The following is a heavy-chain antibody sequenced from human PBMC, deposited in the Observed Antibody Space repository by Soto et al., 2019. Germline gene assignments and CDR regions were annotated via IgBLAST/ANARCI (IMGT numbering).Heavy chain of an antibody. CDR1: GYTFTGYD. CDR3: ARDHTKAPYYDFWSGFFSMISHPSYCIDV. Sequence: ASVKVSCKTSGYTFTGYDIHWVRQAPGQGLEWMGWINPNSGGTNYAQKFQGRVTMTRDTSISTAYMELSRLRSDDTAVYYCARDHTKAPYYDFWSGFFSMISHPSYCIDVCGKGTMVTVSS. D-gene: IGHD3-3*01. J-gene: IGHJ6*04. V-gene: IGHV1-2*02. CDR2: INPNSGGT.